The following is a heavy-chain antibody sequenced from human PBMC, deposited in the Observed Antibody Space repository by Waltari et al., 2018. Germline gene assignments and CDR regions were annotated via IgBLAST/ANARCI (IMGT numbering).Heavy chain of an antibody. V-gene: IGHV3-23*01. Sequence: EGQLLESGGGLVLTGGSLSLSCVDSGFMFSIYPMTCVRQAPGKGLEWVSTITADGRSRNYADSVKGRFTISRDNSKNILDLQMNTLRAEDTAVYFCAKADFGNPYWFFDLWGRGTLLTVSS. CDR2: ITADGRSR. CDR3: AKADFGNPYWFFDL. CDR1: GFMFSIYP. D-gene: IGHD3-10*01. J-gene: IGHJ2*01.